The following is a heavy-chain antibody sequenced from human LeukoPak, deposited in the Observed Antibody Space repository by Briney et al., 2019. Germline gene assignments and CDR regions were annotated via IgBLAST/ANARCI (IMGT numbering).Heavy chain of an antibody. CDR2: INSDGSST. V-gene: IGHV3-74*01. CDR3: ARGSGYYGSDYYGMDV. D-gene: IGHD3-10*01. CDR1: GFTFSSYW. Sequence: GGSLRLSCAASGFTFSSYWMHWVRQAPGNGLVWVSRINSDGSSTSYAYSVKGRFTISRDNAKNTLYLQMNSLRAEDTAVYYCARGSGYYGSDYYGMDVWGQGTTVTVSS. J-gene: IGHJ6*02.